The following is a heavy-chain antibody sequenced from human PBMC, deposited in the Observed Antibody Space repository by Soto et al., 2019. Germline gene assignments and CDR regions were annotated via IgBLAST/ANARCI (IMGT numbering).Heavy chain of an antibody. V-gene: IGHV3-48*02. J-gene: IGHJ6*02. CDR2: IGSSGRTI. Sequence: GGSLRLSCAGSGFTFSSYNMDWVRQAPGKGLEWVSYIGSSGRTIFYADSVKGRFTISRDNAKNSLFLQMNSLRDEDTAVYYCARDGRRGYDMDVWGQGTTVTVSS. CDR3: ARDGRRGYDMDV. D-gene: IGHD1-1*01. CDR1: GFTFSSYN.